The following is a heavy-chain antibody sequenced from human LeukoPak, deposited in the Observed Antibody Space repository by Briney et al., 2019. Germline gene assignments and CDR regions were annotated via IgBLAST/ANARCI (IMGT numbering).Heavy chain of an antibody. D-gene: IGHD3-16*01. CDR3: AKDESRGGFAPGYFYGMGV. J-gene: IGHJ6*02. V-gene: IGHV3-9*01. CDR2: ISWSGSTT. Sequence: GRSLRLSCVVSGFRFDDYGLHWVRQAPGKGLEWVSGISWSGSTTGYADSVKGRFTISRDSAKNSLYLQMDSLRVEDTALYYCAKDESRGGFAPGYFYGMGVWGQGTTVTVSS. CDR1: GFRFDDYG.